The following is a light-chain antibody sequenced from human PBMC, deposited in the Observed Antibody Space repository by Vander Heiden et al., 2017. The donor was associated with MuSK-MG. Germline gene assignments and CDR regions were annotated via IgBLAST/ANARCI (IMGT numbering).Light chain of an antibody. CDR3: HQSDSTSYT. V-gene: IGKV1-39*01. CDR1: QSISSY. CDR2: AAS. J-gene: IGKJ2*01. Sequence: DIQMTQSPSSLSASVGDRVTITCRASQSISSYLNWYQQKPGKAPKLLIYAASSLQSGVPSRFSGSGSGTHFTLTISILQPEDFATYYCHQSDSTSYTFGQWTKMEIK.